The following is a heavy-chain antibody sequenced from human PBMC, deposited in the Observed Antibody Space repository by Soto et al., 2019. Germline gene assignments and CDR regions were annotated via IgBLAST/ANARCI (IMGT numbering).Heavy chain of an antibody. D-gene: IGHD1-1*01. CDR1: GFTFSSYS. J-gene: IGHJ6*02. CDR3: ARVLLDHYGMDV. Sequence: EVQLVESGGGLVKPGGSLRLSCAASGFTFSSYSMNWVRQAPGKGLEWVSSISSSSSYIYYADSVKGRFTISRDNAKNSLYLQMNSLRAEDTAVYYCARVLLDHYGMDVWGQGTTVTVSS. V-gene: IGHV3-21*01. CDR2: ISSSSSYI.